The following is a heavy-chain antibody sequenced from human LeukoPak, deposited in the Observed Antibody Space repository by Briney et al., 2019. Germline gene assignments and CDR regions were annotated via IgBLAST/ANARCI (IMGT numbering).Heavy chain of an antibody. CDR1: GFTFSSYG. CDR2: ISSSSTI. V-gene: IGHV3-48*01. Sequence: PGGSLRLSCAASGFTFSSYGMTWVRQAPGKGLEWVSYISSSSTIYYADPVKGRFTISRDNAKNSLYLQLNSLRAEDTAVYYCARSLVVGATYPYHWGQGTLVTVSS. D-gene: IGHD1-26*01. CDR3: ARSLVVGATYPYH. J-gene: IGHJ5*02.